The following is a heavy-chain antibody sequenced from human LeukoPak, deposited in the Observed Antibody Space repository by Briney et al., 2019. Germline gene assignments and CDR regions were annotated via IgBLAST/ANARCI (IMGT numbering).Heavy chain of an antibody. CDR2: IYTSGST. CDR1: GGSISSYY. V-gene: IGHV4-4*07. D-gene: IGHD6-19*01. CDR3: AREVAVADHNWFDP. Sequence: SETLSLTCTVSGGSISSYYWSWIRQPAGKGLEWIGRIYTSGSTNYNPSLKSRVTMSVDTSKNQFSLKLSSVTAADTAVYYCAREVAVADHNWFDPWGQGTLVTVSS. J-gene: IGHJ5*02.